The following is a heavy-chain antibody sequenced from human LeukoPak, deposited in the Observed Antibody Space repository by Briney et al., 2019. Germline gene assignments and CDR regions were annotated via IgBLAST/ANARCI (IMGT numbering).Heavy chain of an antibody. J-gene: IGHJ3*02. D-gene: IGHD5-24*01. CDR2: INPNSGGT. Sequence: ASVKVSFKASGYTFTCYYMNWVRQAPGQGLEWMGRINPNSGGTNYAQKFQGRVTMTRDTSISTTYMELSRLRSDDTAVYYCARVGDGLNDAFDIWGQGTMVTVSS. V-gene: IGHV1-2*06. CDR3: ARVGDGLNDAFDI. CDR1: GYTFTCYY.